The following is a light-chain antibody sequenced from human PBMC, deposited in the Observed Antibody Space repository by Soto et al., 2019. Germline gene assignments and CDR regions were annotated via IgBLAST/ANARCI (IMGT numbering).Light chain of an antibody. CDR3: QQSYSTPPGT. V-gene: IGKV1-39*01. CDR1: QSISTY. CDR2: ATS. J-gene: IGKJ1*01. Sequence: DIQMTQSPSSLSASVGDRVTITCRXSQSISTYLIWYQQKPGKAPKLLIYATSSLQSGVPSRFSGSGSGTDFTLTISSLQPEDFATYYCQQSYSTPPGTFGQGTKVDIK.